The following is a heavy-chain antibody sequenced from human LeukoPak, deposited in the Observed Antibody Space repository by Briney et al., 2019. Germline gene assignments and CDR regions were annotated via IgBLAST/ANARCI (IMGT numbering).Heavy chain of an antibody. CDR3: ARDIVVVVAARDYNWFDP. CDR2: INPNSGGT. CDR1: GYTFTGYY. V-gene: IGHV1-2*02. Sequence: GASVKVSCEASGYTFTGYYMLWVRQAPGQGLEWMGWINPNSGGTNYAQKFQGRVTMTRDTSISTAYMELSRLRSDDTAVYYCARDIVVVVAARDYNWFDPWGQGTLVTVSS. J-gene: IGHJ5*02. D-gene: IGHD2-15*01.